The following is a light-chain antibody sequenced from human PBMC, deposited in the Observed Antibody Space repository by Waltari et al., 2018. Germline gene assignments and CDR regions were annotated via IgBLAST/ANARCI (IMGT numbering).Light chain of an antibody. CDR3: HQYQTYPFT. Sequence: DIELTQSPSSLSASVGDRVTITCRASQGISNYLVWFRQKPGEAPESLIYAASILESGVPSKFRGRGSGTDFTLTINSLQPEELATYYCHQYQTYPFTFGGGTKVDFK. J-gene: IGKJ4*01. CDR2: AAS. CDR1: QGISNY. V-gene: IGKV1-16*02.